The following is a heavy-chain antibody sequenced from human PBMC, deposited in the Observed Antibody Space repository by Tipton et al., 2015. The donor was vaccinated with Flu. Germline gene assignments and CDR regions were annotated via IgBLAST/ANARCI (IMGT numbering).Heavy chain of an antibody. V-gene: IGHV4-61*05. CDR3: ATFPQVFTLDGSDYNPKFAYFEL. CDR1: GDSISTTIYY. J-gene: IGHJ2*01. D-gene: IGHD3-22*01. Sequence: LRLSCTVSGDSISTTIYYWTWVRQPPGKGLEWIGDVYYSGRTNYRPSLNSRVTMSADTSVNQVSLKLTSVTAADTAVYYCATFPQVFTLDGSDYNPKFAYFELWGRGTLVTVSS. CDR2: VYYSGRT.